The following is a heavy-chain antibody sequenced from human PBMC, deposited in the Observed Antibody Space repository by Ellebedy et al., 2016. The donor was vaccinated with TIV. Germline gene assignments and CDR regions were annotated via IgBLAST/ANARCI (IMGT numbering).Heavy chain of an antibody. CDR3: ARLRYRSSLSPLDF. V-gene: IGHV5-51*01. CDR1: CYPFPNAW. CDR2: TYPGVSET. J-gene: IGHJ4*02. D-gene: IGHD4-11*01. Sequence: GESPKISCTASCYPFPNAWIPWVRQLPGKSLELIGITYPGVSETRYSLSFQGQITISVDRSINTAYLQWNSLKSSDTAMYFCARLRYRSSLSPLDFWGQGTLVTVAS.